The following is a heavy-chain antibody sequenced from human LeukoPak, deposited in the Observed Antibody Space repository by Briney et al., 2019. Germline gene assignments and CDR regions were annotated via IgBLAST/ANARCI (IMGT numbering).Heavy chain of an antibody. CDR1: GYTFTSYG. CDR2: ISPYTGNT. Sequence: ASVKVSCKASGYTFTSYGISWVRQAPGQGLEWMGSISPYTGNTKYAERPQDRVIMTTDTSTRTAYMELRSLRSDDTAVFYCARDQYDSVWGSYRPYFDYWGQGTLVTVSS. V-gene: IGHV1-18*04. CDR3: ARDQYDSVWGSYRPYFDY. D-gene: IGHD3-16*02. J-gene: IGHJ4*02.